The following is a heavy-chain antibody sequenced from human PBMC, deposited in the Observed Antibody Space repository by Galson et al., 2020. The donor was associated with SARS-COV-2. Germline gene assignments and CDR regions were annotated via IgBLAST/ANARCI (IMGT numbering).Heavy chain of an antibody. J-gene: IGHJ6*03. CDR3: ARGGTITIFGVVTATPYYMYV. CDR2: IYSGGST. V-gene: IGHV3-53*01. CDR1: GFTVSSNY. Sequence: GGSLRLSCAASGFTVSSNYMSWVRQAPGKGLEWVSVIYSGGSTYYADSVKGRFTISRDNSKNTLYLQMNSLRAEDTAVYYCARGGTITIFGVVTATPYYMYVWGKGTTVTVSS. D-gene: IGHD3-3*01.